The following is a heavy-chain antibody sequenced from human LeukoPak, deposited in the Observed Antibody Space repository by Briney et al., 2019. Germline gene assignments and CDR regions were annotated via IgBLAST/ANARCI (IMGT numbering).Heavy chain of an antibody. V-gene: IGHV3-64D*06. Sequence: GGSLRLSCSASGFTFSSNSMHWVRQVPGKGLEYVAAISSNGGDSYYTDSVKGRFTISRDNSKNTLYLQMSSLRVEDTALYYCVREGRYCGGGSCFWGQGTLVTVSS. CDR2: ISSNGGDS. D-gene: IGHD2-15*01. CDR3: VREGRYCGGGSCF. CDR1: GFTFSSNS. J-gene: IGHJ4*02.